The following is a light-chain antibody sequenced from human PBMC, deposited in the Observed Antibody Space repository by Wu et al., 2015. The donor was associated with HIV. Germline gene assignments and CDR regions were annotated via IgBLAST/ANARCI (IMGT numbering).Light chain of an antibody. CDR2: DTS. Sequence: EIVLTQPPDTQSLSPGERATLSCRASQSVDSYLAWYQQKPGQAPRLLIYDTSNRATGIPDRFSGSGSGTDFTLTISRLEPEDFAVYYCQQYGSSPNSFGQGTKLEIK. J-gene: IGKJ2*03. V-gene: IGKV3-20*01. CDR1: QSVDSY. CDR3: QQYGSSPNS.